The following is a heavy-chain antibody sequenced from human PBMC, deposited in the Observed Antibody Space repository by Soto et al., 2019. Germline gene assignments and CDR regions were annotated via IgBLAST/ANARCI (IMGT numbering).Heavy chain of an antibody. J-gene: IGHJ4*02. CDR2: IWYDGSNK. CDR1: GFTFSSYG. CDR3: ARESVGGSSGWAPFDY. V-gene: IGHV3-33*01. D-gene: IGHD6-19*01. Sequence: QVQLVESGGGVVQPGRSLRLSCAASGFTFSSYGMHWVRQAPGKGLEWVAVIWYDGSNKYYADSVKDRFTISRDNSKNTLYLQMNSLRAEDTAVDYCARESVGGSSGWAPFDYWGQGTLVTVSS.